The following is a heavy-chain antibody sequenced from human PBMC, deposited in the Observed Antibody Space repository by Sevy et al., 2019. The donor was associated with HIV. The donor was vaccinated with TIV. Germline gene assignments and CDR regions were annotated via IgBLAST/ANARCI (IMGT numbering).Heavy chain of an antibody. Sequence: GESLKISCAASGFPVSSNYMSWVRQAPGKGLEWVSVIYSDGSTYHADPVKGRFTISRDNSKNTLYLQMNSRRVEDTAVYYCARGKSGYGYGLDYWGQGTLVTISS. V-gene: IGHV3-66*01. CDR1: GFPVSSNY. D-gene: IGHD5-18*01. CDR2: IYSDGST. J-gene: IGHJ4*02. CDR3: ARGKSGYGYGLDY.